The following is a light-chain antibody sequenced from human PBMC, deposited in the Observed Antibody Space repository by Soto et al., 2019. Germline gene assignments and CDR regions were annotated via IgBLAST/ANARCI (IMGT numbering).Light chain of an antibody. V-gene: IGLV1-40*01. Sequence: QSLLTQPPSVSGAPGQRVTISCTGGSSNIGTGYDVHWYKQLPGTAPKLLIYANINRPSGVPDRCSGSKSGTSASLAITGLQAEDEADYYCQSYDSSLSGYVFGTGTKVTVL. J-gene: IGLJ1*01. CDR2: ANI. CDR3: QSYDSSLSGYV. CDR1: SSNIGTGYD.